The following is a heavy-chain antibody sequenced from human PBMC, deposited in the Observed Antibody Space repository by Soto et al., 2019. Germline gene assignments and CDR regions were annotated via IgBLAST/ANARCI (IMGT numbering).Heavy chain of an antibody. CDR1: GASISSGAYS. D-gene: IGHD3-22*01. J-gene: IGHJ4*02. V-gene: IGHV4-30-2*01. CDR2: VYPSGNT. CDR3: VRXVGFDRRXFDX. Sequence: QLQLQESGSGLVKPSQTLSLTCAVSGASISSGAYSWTWIRQPPGKGLEWVGYVYPSGNTFYNPSLKSRVTISIDRSTNQFSLKLNSVXAADTXIXFXVRXVGFDRRXFDXXXLXTLVTVSS.